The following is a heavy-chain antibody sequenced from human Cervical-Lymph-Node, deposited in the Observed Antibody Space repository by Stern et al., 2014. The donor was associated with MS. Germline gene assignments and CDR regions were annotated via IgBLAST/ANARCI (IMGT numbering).Heavy chain of an antibody. Sequence: VQLVESGAEVKKPGASVKVSCKASGYTFTGYTMHWVRQAPGQRLEWMGWINAANGNTKYSEKFLGRLTITNDASASTAYMELSSLRSEDTAIYYCARLRASGYSYGYGFDYWGQGTLVTVSS. CDR2: INAANGNT. J-gene: IGHJ4*02. CDR1: GYTFTGYT. D-gene: IGHD5-18*01. CDR3: ARLRASGYSYGYGFDY. V-gene: IGHV1-3*01.